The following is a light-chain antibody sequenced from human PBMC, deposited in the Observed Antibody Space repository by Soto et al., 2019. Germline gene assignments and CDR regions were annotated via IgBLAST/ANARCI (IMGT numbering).Light chain of an antibody. V-gene: IGLV2-14*01. J-gene: IGLJ1*01. CDR2: DVI. CDR1: SSDVGGYNY. Sequence: QSTLTQPASVSGSPGQSITISCTGTSSDVGGYNYVSWYQQHPGKAPKLMIYDVINRPSGISNRFSGSKSGITASLTISGLLPEDEADYYCTSYTSSNTYVFGTGTKVSV. CDR3: TSYTSSNTYV.